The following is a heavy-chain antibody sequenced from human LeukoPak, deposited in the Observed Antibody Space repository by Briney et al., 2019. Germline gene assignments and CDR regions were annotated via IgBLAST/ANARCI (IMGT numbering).Heavy chain of an antibody. CDR1: GFTFSSYS. D-gene: IGHD3-10*01. Sequence: PGGSLRLSCAASGFTFSSYSMNWVRQAPGKGLEWVSSISSSSYIYYADSVKGRFTISRGNAKNSLYLQMNSLRAEDTAVYYCARVNMVRGVHYYGMDVWGQGTTVTVSS. CDR2: ISSSSYI. V-gene: IGHV3-21*01. CDR3: ARVNMVRGVHYYGMDV. J-gene: IGHJ6*02.